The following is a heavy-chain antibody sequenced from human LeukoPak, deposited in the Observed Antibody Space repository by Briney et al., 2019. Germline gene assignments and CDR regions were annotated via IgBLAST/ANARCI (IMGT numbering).Heavy chain of an antibody. CDR2: IFDSGST. V-gene: IGHV4-59*12. Sequence: SETLSLTCTVSGGSFSSFYWSWIRQPPGKGLEWIGYIFDSGSTNYNPSLKSRVTISVDTSKNQFSLKLSSVTAADTAVYYCARVSSSWYTRDYWGQGTLVTVSS. J-gene: IGHJ4*02. D-gene: IGHD6-13*01. CDR3: ARVSSSWYTRDY. CDR1: GGSFSSFY.